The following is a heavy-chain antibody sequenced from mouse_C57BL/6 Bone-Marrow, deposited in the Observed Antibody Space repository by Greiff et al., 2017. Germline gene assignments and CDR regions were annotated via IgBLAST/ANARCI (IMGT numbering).Heavy chain of an antibody. V-gene: IGHV6-6*01. Sequence: EVMLVESGGGLVQPGGSMKLSCAASGFTFSDAWMDWVRQSPEKGLEWVAEIRNKANNHATYYAESVKGRFTISRDDSKSSVYLQMNSLRAEDTGIYYCTSTAQATKDAMDYWGQGTSVTVSS. D-gene: IGHD3-2*02. J-gene: IGHJ4*01. CDR3: TSTAQATKDAMDY. CDR2: IRNKANNHAT. CDR1: GFTFSDAW.